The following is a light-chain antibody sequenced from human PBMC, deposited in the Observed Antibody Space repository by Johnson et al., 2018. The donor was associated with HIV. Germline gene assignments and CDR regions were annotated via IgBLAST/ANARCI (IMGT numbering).Light chain of an antibody. CDR3: GTWDSSLSAVP. CDR1: NSNIGTYY. J-gene: IGLJ1*01. Sequence: QYVLTQPPSVSAAPGQKVTISCSGTNSNIGTYYVSWYQHLPGTAPKLLIYENNKRPSGIPDRFSGSKSGTSATLGITALQTGDEADYYCGTWDSSLSAVPFGTGTKVTVL. V-gene: IGLV1-51*02. CDR2: ENN.